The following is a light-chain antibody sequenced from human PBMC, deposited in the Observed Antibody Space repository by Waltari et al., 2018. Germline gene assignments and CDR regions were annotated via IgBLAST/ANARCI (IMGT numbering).Light chain of an antibody. V-gene: IGKV1-39*01. CDR2: AAS. CDR1: QSNSSY. Sequence: DIQIPQSPSSPSPSVGDRVTITCRASQSNSSYLNWYQQKPVKAPKLLIYAASILQSGVPSRFSGSGSGTDFTLTISSLQPDDFATYYCQQSYSTPRTFGEGTKVEIK. CDR3: QQSYSTPRT. J-gene: IGKJ2*01.